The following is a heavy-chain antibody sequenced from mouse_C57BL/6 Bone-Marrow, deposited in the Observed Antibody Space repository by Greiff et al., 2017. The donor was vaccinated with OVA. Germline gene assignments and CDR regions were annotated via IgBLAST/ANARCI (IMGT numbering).Heavy chain of an antibody. V-gene: IGHV1-69*01. Sequence: VQLQQPGAELVMPGASVKLSCKASGYTFTSYWMHWVKQRPGQGLEWIGEIDPSDSYTNYNQKFKGKSTLTVDKSSSTAYMQLSSLTSEESAVDFCARDGHGSSNDYWGQGTTLTVSS. CDR3: ARDGHGSSNDY. CDR1: GYTFTSYW. CDR2: IDPSDSYT. D-gene: IGHD1-1*01. J-gene: IGHJ2*01.